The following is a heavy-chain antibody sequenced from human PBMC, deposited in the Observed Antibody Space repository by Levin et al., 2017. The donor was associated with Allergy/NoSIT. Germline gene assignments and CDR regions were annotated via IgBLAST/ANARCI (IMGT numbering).Heavy chain of an antibody. Sequence: GGSLRLSCAASGFTFSSYSMNWVRQAPGKGLEWVSSISSSSSYIYYADSVKGRFTISRDNAKNSLYLQMNSLRAEDTAVYYCARDLDKPQYSSSWPHYGMDVWGQGTTVTVSS. D-gene: IGHD6-13*01. CDR3: ARDLDKPQYSSSWPHYGMDV. V-gene: IGHV3-21*01. CDR2: ISSSSSYI. J-gene: IGHJ6*02. CDR1: GFTFSSYS.